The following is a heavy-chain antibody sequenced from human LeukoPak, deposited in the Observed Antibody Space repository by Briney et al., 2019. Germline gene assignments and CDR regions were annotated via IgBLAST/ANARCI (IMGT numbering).Heavy chain of an antibody. V-gene: IGHV1-46*01. D-gene: IGHD6-19*01. J-gene: IGHJ4*02. Sequence: ASVTLSCKASGYTFTNYYMHWVRQPPGQGREWMGIINPRVGGTTYAQKFQGRVTMTRDTSTSTVYMELSSLRSEDTAVYYCARDRSGWYGPFDYWGQGTLVTVSS. CDR3: ARDRSGWYGPFDY. CDR2: INPRVGGT. CDR1: GYTFTNYY.